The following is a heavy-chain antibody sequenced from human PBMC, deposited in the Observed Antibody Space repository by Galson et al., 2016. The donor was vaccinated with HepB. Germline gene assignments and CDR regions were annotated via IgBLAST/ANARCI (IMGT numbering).Heavy chain of an antibody. J-gene: IGHJ6*02. Sequence: SLRLSCAASGFTVSTNYMGWVRQAPGKGLEWVSVIYGGGSTTYADSVKGRFTISRHNSKNTLYLQMNSLRTEDTAVYYCARPLPNVGYGMDVWGQGTTVTASS. D-gene: IGHD2-15*01. V-gene: IGHV3-53*04. CDR1: GFTVSTNY. CDR2: IYGGGST. CDR3: ARPLPNVGYGMDV.